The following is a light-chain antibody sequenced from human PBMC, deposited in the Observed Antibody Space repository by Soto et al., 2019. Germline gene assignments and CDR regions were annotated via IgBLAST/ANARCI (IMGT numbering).Light chain of an antibody. CDR2: EVT. J-gene: IGLJ2*01. CDR1: SSDVGGYNY. Sequence: QPVLTQPPSASGSPGQSVTISCTGTSSDVGGYNYVSWYQQHPGKAPKLIIFEVTKRPSGVPDRFSGSKSGNTASLTVSGLQAEDEADYYCSSYAGSNTVVFGGRTKLTVL. V-gene: IGLV2-8*01. CDR3: SSYAGSNTVV.